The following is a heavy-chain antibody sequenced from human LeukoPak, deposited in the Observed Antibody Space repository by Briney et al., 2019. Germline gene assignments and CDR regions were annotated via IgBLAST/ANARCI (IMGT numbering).Heavy chain of an antibody. Sequence: WASVKVSCKASGGTYSNYAISWVRQAPGQGLEWMGGIIPIFRTTNFARKFQGRVTITADESTSTAYMELNSLTSEDTAVYYCAGVPPPVAMTTSDASDIWGQGTRVTVSS. V-gene: IGHV1-69*13. D-gene: IGHD5-24*01. CDR2: IIPIFRTT. CDR1: GGTYSNYA. CDR3: AGVPPPVAMTTSDASDI. J-gene: IGHJ3*02.